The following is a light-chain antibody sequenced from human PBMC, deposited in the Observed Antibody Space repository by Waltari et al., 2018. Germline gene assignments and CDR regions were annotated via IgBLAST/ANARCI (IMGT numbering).Light chain of an antibody. V-gene: IGLV1-47*01. CDR3: AAWDDSLSGRV. J-gene: IGLJ2*01. CDR1: NFNIGSTY. CDR2: RNT. Sequence: QSVLTQPPSMSGPPGQRVTISCSGSNFNIGSTYVYWYQQFPGMAPQLLIYRNTERPSGVPDRFSASKAGASASLAISGLRSEDEADYHCAAWDDSLSGRVFGGGTKLTV.